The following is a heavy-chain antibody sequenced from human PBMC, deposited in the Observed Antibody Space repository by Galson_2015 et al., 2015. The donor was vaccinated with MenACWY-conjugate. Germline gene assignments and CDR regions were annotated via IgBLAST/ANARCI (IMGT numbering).Heavy chain of an antibody. CDR3: AREGNDYDFWSTYYYYFDY. V-gene: IGHV3-23*01. J-gene: IGHJ4*02. CDR1: GFTFNNYA. CDR2: ISDRGTYT. Sequence: SLRLSCAASGFTFNNYAMNWLRQAPGKGLEWLSVISDRGTYTAYADSVKGRFAIPRDNSKNTLYLQMNTLRAEDTAVYYCAREGNDYDFWSTYYYYFDYWGQGTLVTVSS. D-gene: IGHD3-3*01.